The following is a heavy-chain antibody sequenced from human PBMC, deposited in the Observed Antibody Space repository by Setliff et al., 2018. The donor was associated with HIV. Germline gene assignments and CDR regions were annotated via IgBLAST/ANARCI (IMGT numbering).Heavy chain of an antibody. Sequence: PSETLSLTCTVSGGSINSGTYHWSWIRQPAGKGLEWIGRVYNSGSANYNPSLTSRVTMSVDTSKNQFSLNRNSLTAADTAIYYCARGAEYLNWYFDLWGRGTLVTSPQ. V-gene: IGHV4-61*02. CDR2: VYNSGSA. CDR3: ARGAEYLNWYFDL. CDR1: GGSINSGTYH. J-gene: IGHJ2*01.